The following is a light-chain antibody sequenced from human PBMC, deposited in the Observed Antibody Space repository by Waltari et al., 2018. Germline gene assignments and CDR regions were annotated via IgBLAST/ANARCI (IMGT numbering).Light chain of an antibody. Sequence: DIVMTQSPLSLPVTPGQPASIPCRSSQSLLHSNGYTSLSWYLQKAGQSPQLLIYLVSNRASGVPDRFSGSGSGTDFTLKISRVEADDVGVYYCMQTLQSRTLGQGTKVEI. CDR3: MQTLQSRT. CDR2: LVS. CDR1: QSLLHSNGYTS. V-gene: IGKV2-28*01. J-gene: IGKJ1*01.